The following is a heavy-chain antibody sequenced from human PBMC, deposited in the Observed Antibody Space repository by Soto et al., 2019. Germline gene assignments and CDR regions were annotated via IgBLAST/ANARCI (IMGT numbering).Heavy chain of an antibody. V-gene: IGHV3-23*01. CDR2: ISGSGGST. Sequence: GGSLRLSCAASGFTFSSYAMSWVRQAPGKGLEWVSAISGSGGSTYYADSVKGRFTISRDNSKNTLYLQMNSLIAEDTAVYYCAKVTPYDFWSGYLSYFDYWGQGTLVTVSS. CDR1: GFTFSSYA. CDR3: AKVTPYDFWSGYLSYFDY. D-gene: IGHD3-3*01. J-gene: IGHJ4*02.